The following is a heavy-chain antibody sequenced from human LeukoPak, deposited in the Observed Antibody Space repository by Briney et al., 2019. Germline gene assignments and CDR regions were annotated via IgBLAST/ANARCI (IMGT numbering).Heavy chain of an antibody. J-gene: IGHJ4*02. V-gene: IGHV5-51*01. Sequence: GASLQISCKGSGSLFTSYWIGWVRQLPGKGLEWMGIIYPGDSDTRYSPSFQGQVTISADKSISTAYLKWSSLKASDTAMYYCARHVGSSWSFDYWGQGTLVTVSS. CDR3: ARHVGSSWSFDY. CDR1: GSLFTSYW. CDR2: IYPGDSDT. D-gene: IGHD6-13*01.